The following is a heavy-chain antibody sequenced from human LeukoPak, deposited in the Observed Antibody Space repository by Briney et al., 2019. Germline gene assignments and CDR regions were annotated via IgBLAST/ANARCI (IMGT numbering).Heavy chain of an antibody. CDR1: GFIFDDYA. CDR3: ATRDYFDY. CDR2: ISWNSGSI. J-gene: IGHJ4*02. V-gene: IGHV3-9*01. Sequence: GGSLRLSCAASGFIFDDYAMHWVRQAPGKGLEWVSGISWNSGSIGYADSVKGRFIISRDNAKNSLYLHMNSLRAEDTALYYCATRDYFDYWGQGTLVTVSS.